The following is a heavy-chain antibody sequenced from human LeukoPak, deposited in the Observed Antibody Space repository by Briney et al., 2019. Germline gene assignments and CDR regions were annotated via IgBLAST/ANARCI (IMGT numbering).Heavy chain of an antibody. CDR1: GFTFSSYA. CDR3: AKDSKIVGATFRSYHYMDV. CDR2: FSVSDATT. D-gene: IGHD1-26*01. V-gene: IGHV3-23*01. J-gene: IGHJ6*03. Sequence: GGSLRLSCAASGFTFSSYAMSWVRQAPGKGLEWVSGFSVSDATTYYADSVKGRFTISRDNSKNTLYLQIHSLRAEDTAVYYCAKDSKIVGATFRSYHYMDVWGKGTAVTVSS.